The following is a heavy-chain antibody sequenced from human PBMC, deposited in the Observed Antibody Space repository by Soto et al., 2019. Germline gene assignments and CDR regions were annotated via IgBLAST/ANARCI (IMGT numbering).Heavy chain of an antibody. D-gene: IGHD5-18*01. V-gene: IGHV4-31*03. J-gene: IGHJ6*02. CDR2: IYYSGST. CDR1: GGSISSGGYY. CDR3: ARDRQHRGYSYGYLISYYYYGMDV. Sequence: SETLSLTCTVSGGSISSGGYYWSWIRQHPGKGLEWIGYIYYSGSTYYNPSPKSRVTISVDTSKNQFSLKLSSVTVADTAVYYCARDRQHRGYSYGYLISYYYYGMDVWGQGTTVTVSS.